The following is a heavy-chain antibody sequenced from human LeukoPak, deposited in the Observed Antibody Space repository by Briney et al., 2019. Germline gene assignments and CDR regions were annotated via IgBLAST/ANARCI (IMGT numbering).Heavy chain of an antibody. CDR1: GFSFSYYS. D-gene: IGHD3-3*01. Sequence: GRSLRLSCAASGFSFSYYSMHWVRQAPGKGLEWVSSITSGSNYMYYADSVKGRFTISRDNAKNSLYPQMNSLRAEDTAVYYCARDFLEWLPYSWGQGTLVTVSS. V-gene: IGHV3-21*01. J-gene: IGHJ4*02. CDR3: ARDFLEWLPYS. CDR2: ITSGSNYM.